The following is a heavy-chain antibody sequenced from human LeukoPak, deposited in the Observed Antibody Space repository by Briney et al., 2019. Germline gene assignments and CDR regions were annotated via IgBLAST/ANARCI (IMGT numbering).Heavy chain of an antibody. D-gene: IGHD6-19*01. Sequence: GGSLRLSCAASGFTFSSYEMNWGRQAPGKGLEWVSYISSSGSPIYYADSVKGRFTISRDNVKNSLHLQMNNLRAEDTAVYYCARDSADSGWLDYWGQGTLVTVSS. J-gene: IGHJ4*02. V-gene: IGHV3-48*03. CDR1: GFTFSSYE. CDR2: ISSSGSPI. CDR3: ARDSADSGWLDY.